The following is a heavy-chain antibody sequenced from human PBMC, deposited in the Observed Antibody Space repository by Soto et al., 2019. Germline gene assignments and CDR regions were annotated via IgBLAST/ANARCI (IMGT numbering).Heavy chain of an antibody. D-gene: IGHD3-10*01. V-gene: IGHV3-30*18. J-gene: IGHJ4*02. CDR2: ISYDGSNK. CDR3: AKDPWTPSYYYGSGTRYHPPDY. CDR1: GFTFSSYG. Sequence: GGSLRLSCAASGFTFSSYGMHWVRQAPGKGLEWVAVISYDGSNKYYADSVKGRFTISRDNSKNTLYLQMNSLRAEDTAVYYCAKDPWTPSYYYGSGTRYHPPDYWGQGTLVTVSS.